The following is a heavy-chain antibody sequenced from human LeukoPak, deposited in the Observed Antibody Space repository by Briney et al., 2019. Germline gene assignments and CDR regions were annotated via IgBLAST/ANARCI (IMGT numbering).Heavy chain of an antibody. J-gene: IGHJ6*03. D-gene: IGHD6-19*01. V-gene: IGHV3-9*01. CDR2: ISWNSGRI. CDR3: AREVAEQWLGWSPYYYYYYMDV. CDR1: GFTFDAYA. Sequence: PGRSLRLSCAASGFTFDAYAMHWVRQAPGKGLEWVSGISWNSGRIGYADSVKGRFTISRDNAKNSLYLQMNSLRAEDTAVYYCAREVAEQWLGWSPYYYYYYMDVWGKGTTVTVSS.